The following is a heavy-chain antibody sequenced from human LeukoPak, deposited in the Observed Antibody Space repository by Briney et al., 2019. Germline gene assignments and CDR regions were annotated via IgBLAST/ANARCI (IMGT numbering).Heavy chain of an antibody. CDR2: IYYSGST. J-gene: IGHJ4*02. Sequence: SADPLPLPCSVCGGLLCIYYGSWIPQPPGEAGVWIGYIYYSGSTNYNHSLKGRVPMSVDTSQKQVSLTLSSVTAWQTPVYLWARGPVGSTIPFDYWGEGTLVTV. CDR3: ARGPVGSTIPFDY. V-gene: IGHV4-59*13. D-gene: IGHD1-26*01. CDR1: GGLLCIYY.